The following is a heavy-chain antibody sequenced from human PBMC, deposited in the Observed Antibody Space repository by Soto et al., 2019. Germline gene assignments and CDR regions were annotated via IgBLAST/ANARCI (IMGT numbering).Heavy chain of an antibody. CDR2: IIPIFGTA. CDR3: ARGRGSGSYYTADFDY. V-gene: IGHV1-69*13. Sequence: SVKVSCKASGGTFSSYAISWVRQAPGQGLEWMGGIIPIFGTANYAQKFQGRVTITADESTSTAYMELSSLRSEDTAVYYCARGRGSGSYYTADFDYWGQGTLVTVSS. D-gene: IGHD3-10*01. CDR1: GGTFSSYA. J-gene: IGHJ4*02.